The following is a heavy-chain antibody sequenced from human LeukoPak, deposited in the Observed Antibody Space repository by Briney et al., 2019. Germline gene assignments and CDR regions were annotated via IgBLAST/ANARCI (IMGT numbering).Heavy chain of an antibody. CDR1: GFTFSSYA. Sequence: PGGSLRLSCAASGFTFSSYAMSWVRQAPGKGLEWVSALSGSGGSTYYADSVKGRFTISRDNSKNTLYLQMNSLRAEDTAVYYCANKRGIYDSGGFDYWGQGTLVTVSS. J-gene: IGHJ4*02. CDR2: LSGSGGST. V-gene: IGHV3-23*01. D-gene: IGHD3-22*01. CDR3: ANKRGIYDSGGFDY.